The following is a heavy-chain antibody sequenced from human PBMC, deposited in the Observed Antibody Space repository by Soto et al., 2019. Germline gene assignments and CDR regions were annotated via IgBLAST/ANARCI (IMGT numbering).Heavy chain of an antibody. Sequence: EVQLVESGGGLVQPGGSLRLSCAASGFTFSSYDMHWVRQATGKGLEWVSAIGTAGDTYYPGSVKGRFTISRENAKNSLYIQVNGLRAGETAVYYCARSTPVMIRLGGVIVSRELDAFDLWGQGTMVTVSS. J-gene: IGHJ3*01. V-gene: IGHV3-13*01. CDR2: IGTAGDT. CDR3: ARSTPVMIRLGGVIVSRELDAFDL. CDR1: GFTFSSYD. D-gene: IGHD3-16*02.